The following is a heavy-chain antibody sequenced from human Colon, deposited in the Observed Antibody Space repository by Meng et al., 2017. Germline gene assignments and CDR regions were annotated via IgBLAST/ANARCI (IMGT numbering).Heavy chain of an antibody. J-gene: IGHJ4*02. V-gene: IGHV3-11*01. CDR3: ARDHGTGLDH. D-gene: IGHD1-14*01. Sequence: QVQVVDSGVGLVKPGGSLVIACAASGFTFRDYYMTWIRQAPGKGLEWVSHISSSGKIIDYADSVKGRFTISRDNANNSLYLQMDSLTADDTAVYYCARDHGTGLDHWGQGALVTVSS. CDR1: GFTFRDYY. CDR2: ISSSGKII.